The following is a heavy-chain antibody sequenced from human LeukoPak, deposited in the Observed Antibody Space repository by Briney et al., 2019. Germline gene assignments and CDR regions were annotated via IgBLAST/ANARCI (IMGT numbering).Heavy chain of an antibody. CDR2: INPNSGGT. CDR3: ARAGIAAAGTGY. CDR1: GYTFTGYY. D-gene: IGHD6-13*01. Sequence: ASVKVSCKASGYTFTGYYLHWVRQAPGQGLEWMGWINPNSGGTNYARKFQGRVTMTRDTSISTAYMELSRLRSDDTAVYYCARAGIAAAGTGYWGQGTLVTVSS. V-gene: IGHV1-2*02. J-gene: IGHJ4*02.